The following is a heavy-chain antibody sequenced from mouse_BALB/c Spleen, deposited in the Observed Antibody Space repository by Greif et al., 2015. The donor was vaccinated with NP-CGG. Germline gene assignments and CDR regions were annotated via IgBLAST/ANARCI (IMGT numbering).Heavy chain of an antibody. CDR1: GYTFTSYW. V-gene: IGHV1S81*02. CDR3: ARYYDAMDF. CDR2: INPSNGRT. Sequence: VQLQQSGAELVKPGASVKLSCKASGYTFTSYWMHWVKQRPGQGLEWIGEINPSNGRTNYNEKFKSKATLTVDKSSSTAYLQLSSLTSEDSAVYYCARYYDAMDFWGQGTSVTVSS. J-gene: IGHJ4*01.